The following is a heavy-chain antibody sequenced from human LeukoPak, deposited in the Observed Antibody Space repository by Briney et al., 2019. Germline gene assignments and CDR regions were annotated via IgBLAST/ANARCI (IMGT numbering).Heavy chain of an antibody. V-gene: IGHV4-34*01. Sequence: SETLSLTCAVYGGSFSGYYWSWIRQPPGKGLEWIGEINHSGSTNYNPSLKSRVTISVDTSKNQFSLKLSSVTAADTAVYYCARALRLGEFPPDYYYGMDVWGKGTTVTASS. D-gene: IGHD3-16*01. CDR1: GGSFSGYY. J-gene: IGHJ6*04. CDR2: INHSGST. CDR3: ARALRLGEFPPDYYYGMDV.